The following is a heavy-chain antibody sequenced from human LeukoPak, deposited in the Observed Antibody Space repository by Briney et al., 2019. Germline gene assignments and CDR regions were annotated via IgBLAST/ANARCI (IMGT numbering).Heavy chain of an antibody. V-gene: IGHV3-74*01. D-gene: IGHD3-22*01. CDR1: VFTFSSYW. CDR2: INSDGSST. CDR3: ARGSSGYYYVDY. J-gene: IGHJ4*02. Sequence: PGGSLRLSCAASVFTFSSYWMHWVRPAPGKGLVWVSRINSDGSSTSYADSVKGRFTISRDNAKNTLYLQMNSLRAEDTAVYYCARGSSGYYYVDYWGQGTLVTVSS.